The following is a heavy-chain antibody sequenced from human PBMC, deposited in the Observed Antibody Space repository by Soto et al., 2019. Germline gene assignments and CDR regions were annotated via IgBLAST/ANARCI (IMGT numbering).Heavy chain of an antibody. CDR2: MNPNSGNT. V-gene: IGHV1-8*01. Sequence: SLKVSCKASGYTFTSYDINWVRQATGQGLEWMGWMNPNSGNTGYAQKFQGRVTMTRNTSISTAYMELSSLRSEDTAVYYCARVRPLWFGELLADYYYYGMDVWG. D-gene: IGHD3-10*01. J-gene: IGHJ6*02. CDR1: GYTFTSYD. CDR3: ARVRPLWFGELLADYYYYGMDV.